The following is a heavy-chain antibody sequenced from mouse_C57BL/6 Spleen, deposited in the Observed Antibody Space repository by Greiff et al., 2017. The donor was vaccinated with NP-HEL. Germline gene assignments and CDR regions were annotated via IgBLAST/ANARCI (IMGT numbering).Heavy chain of an antibody. V-gene: IGHV1-69*01. CDR2: IDPSDSYT. Sequence: VQLQQPGAELVMPGASVKLSCKASGYTFTSYWMHWVKQRPGQGLEWIGEIDPSDSYTNYNQKFKGKSTLTVDKSSSTAYMQLSSLTSEDSAVYYCATIYYGNPMDYWGQGTSVTVSS. J-gene: IGHJ4*01. CDR1: GYTFTSYW. CDR3: ATIYYGNPMDY. D-gene: IGHD2-1*01.